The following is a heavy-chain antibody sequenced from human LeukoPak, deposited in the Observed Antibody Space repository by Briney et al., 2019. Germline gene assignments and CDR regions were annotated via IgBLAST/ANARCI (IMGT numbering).Heavy chain of an antibody. CDR2: ISGSGDGT. CDR3: ARDSKALGEAFDI. V-gene: IGHV3-21*01. Sequence: PGGSLRLSCAASGFTFSSYSMNWVRQAPGKGLEWVSSISGSGDGTHYTDSVKGRFTISRDNSKNSLYLQMNSLRAEDTAVYYCARDSKALGEAFDIWGQGTMVTVSS. J-gene: IGHJ3*02. CDR1: GFTFSSYS.